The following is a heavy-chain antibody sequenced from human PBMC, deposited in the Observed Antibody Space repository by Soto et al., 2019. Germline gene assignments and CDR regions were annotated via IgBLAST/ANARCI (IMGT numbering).Heavy chain of an antibody. Sequence: GSLRLSCAASGFTFISYAMSWVRQAPGKGLEWVSAISGSGGSTYYADSVKGRFTIARDNSKNTLYLQMNSLRAEDTAVYYCAKGDSGYDKIFDYWGQGTLVTVSS. D-gene: IGHD5-12*01. CDR2: ISGSGGST. V-gene: IGHV3-23*01. J-gene: IGHJ4*02. CDR3: AKGDSGYDKIFDY. CDR1: GFTFISYA.